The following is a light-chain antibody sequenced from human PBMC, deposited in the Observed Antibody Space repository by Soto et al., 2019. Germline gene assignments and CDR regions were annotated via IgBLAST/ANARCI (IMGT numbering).Light chain of an antibody. CDR1: QSFSSSY. V-gene: IGKV3-20*01. CDR3: QQYETSPWT. Sequence: EIVLTQSPGTLSLSPGERATLSCRASQSFSSSYLAWYQQKPGQAPRLLIYGASRRATGIPGRFSGGGSGTDFTLTISRLEPEDCAVYDCQQYETSPWTFGQGTKVEIK. J-gene: IGKJ1*01. CDR2: GAS.